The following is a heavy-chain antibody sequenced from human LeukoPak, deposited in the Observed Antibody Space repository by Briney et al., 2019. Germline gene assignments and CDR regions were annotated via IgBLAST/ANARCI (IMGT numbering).Heavy chain of an antibody. Sequence: ASVKVSCKASGYSFTSHAMNWVRQAPGQGLEWMGWINTNTGNPTYAQGFTGRFIFSLDTSVSTAYLQISSLKAEDTAVYYCARHHKVPTRGAFDIWGQGTMVTVSS. D-gene: IGHD1-1*01. V-gene: IGHV7-4-1*02. CDR3: ARHHKVPTRGAFDI. CDR2: INTNTGNP. CDR1: GYSFTSHA. J-gene: IGHJ3*02.